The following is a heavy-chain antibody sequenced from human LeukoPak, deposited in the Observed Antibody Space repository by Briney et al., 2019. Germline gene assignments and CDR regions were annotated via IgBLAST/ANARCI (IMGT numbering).Heavy chain of an antibody. CDR1: GGSIGSYY. Sequence: SETLSLTCTVSGGSIGSYYWSWIRQPPGKGLEWIGYIYYSGSTNYNPSLKSRVTISVDTSKNQFSLKLSSVTAADTAVYYCARDAGGDSGSWWDYYYGTDVWGQGTAVTVSS. CDR2: IYYSGST. D-gene: IGHD6-13*01. CDR3: ARDAGGDSGSWWDYYYGTDV. V-gene: IGHV4-59*01. J-gene: IGHJ6*02.